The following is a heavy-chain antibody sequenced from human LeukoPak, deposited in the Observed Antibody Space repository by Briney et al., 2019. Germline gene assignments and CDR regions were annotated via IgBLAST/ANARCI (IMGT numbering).Heavy chain of an antibody. D-gene: IGHD3-9*01. CDR1: GFTFSSYA. CDR3: AKDLLRYFDWLLANWYFDL. Sequence: PGGSLRLSCAASGFTFSSYAMSWVRQAPGKGLEWVSAISGSGGSTYYADSVKGRFTISRDNSKNTLYLQMNSLRAEDTAVYYCAKDLLRYFDWLLANWYFDLWGRGTLVTVSS. V-gene: IGHV3-23*01. J-gene: IGHJ2*01. CDR2: ISGSGGST.